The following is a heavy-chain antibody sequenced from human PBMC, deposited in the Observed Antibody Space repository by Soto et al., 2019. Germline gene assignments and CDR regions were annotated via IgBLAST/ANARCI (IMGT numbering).Heavy chain of an antibody. V-gene: IGHV3-11*01. D-gene: IGHD3-10*01. CDR3: ARDSRVYYGSGSSVDY. CDR1: GFTFSDYY. Sequence: GGSLRLSCAASGFTFSDYYMSWIRQAPGKGLEWVSYISGSGTTTYDADSVKGRFTISRDNAKNSLYLQMNSLRAEDTAVYYCARDSRVYYGSGSSVDYWGQGTLVTVSS. J-gene: IGHJ4*02. CDR2: ISGSGTTT.